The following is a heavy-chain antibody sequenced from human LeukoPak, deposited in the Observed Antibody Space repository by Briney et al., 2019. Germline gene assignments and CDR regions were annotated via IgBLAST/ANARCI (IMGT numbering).Heavy chain of an antibody. CDR2: ISGDGGNT. J-gene: IGHJ4*02. V-gene: IGHV3-23*01. D-gene: IGHD3-22*01. Sequence: PGGSLRLSCAASGFTFSSYGMSWVRQAPGKELEWVSGISGDGGNTYYADSVKGRFTISRDNSKNTVYLQMSSLRAEDTAVYYCAKKYYYDSRGYYFDYWGQGTLVTVSS. CDR3: AKKYYYDSRGYYFDY. CDR1: GFTFSSYG.